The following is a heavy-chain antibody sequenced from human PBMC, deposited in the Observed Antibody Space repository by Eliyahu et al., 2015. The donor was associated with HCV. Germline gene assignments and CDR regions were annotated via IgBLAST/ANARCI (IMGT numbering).Heavy chain of an antibody. D-gene: IGHD1-26*01. J-gene: IGHJ4*02. CDR3: ARAVRGARGPFGY. CDR2: IKQDGSEK. Sequence: EVQLVESGGGLVQPGGSLRLSCAASGFTFSSYWMSWVRQAPGKGLEWVANIKQDGSEKYYVDSVKGRFTISRDNAKNSLYLQMNSLRAEDTAVYYCARAVRGARGPFGYWGQGTLVTVSS. V-gene: IGHV3-7*01. CDR1: GFTFSSYW.